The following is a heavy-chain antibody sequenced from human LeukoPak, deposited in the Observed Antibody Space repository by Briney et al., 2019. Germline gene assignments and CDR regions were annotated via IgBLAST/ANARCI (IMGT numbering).Heavy chain of an antibody. V-gene: IGHV4-31*03. CDR3: ARGVQGWFAP. J-gene: IGHJ5*02. D-gene: IGHD3-10*01. CDR1: GDSISSGAYY. Sequence: SSQTLSLTCTVSGDSISSGAYYWTWVRQYPGTGLEWIGYISHIGTTYNNPSLKSRVSISVDTSRNQLSLRLTSVTAADTAVYYCARGVQGWFAPWGQGTLVTVSS. CDR2: ISHIGTT.